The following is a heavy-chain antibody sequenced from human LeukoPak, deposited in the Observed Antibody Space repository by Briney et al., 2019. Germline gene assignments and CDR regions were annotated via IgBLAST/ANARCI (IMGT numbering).Heavy chain of an antibody. D-gene: IGHD3-10*01. CDR2: INPNSGGT. V-gene: IGHV1-2*02. Sequence: ASVKVSCKASGYSFTSYGFSWVRQAPGQGLEWMGWINPNSGGTNYAQKFQGRVTMTRDTSISTAYMELSRLRSDDTAVYYCAPSGGYGMDVWGQGTTVTVSS. CDR1: GYSFTSYG. J-gene: IGHJ6*02. CDR3: APSGGYGMDV.